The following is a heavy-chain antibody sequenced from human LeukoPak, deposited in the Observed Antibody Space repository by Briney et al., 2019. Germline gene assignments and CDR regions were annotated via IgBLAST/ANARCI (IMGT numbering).Heavy chain of an antibody. CDR1: GFSFSEYY. V-gene: IGHV3-11*03. Sequence: GGSLRLSCAASGFSFSEYYMSWIRQAPGKALEWVSCISSGSSYTNYTDSVKGRFTISRDNAKRSLYLQMNSLTAEDTAVYYCARSGGTYGWFDPWGQGTLVTVSS. D-gene: IGHD1-26*01. J-gene: IGHJ5*02. CDR2: ISSGSSYT. CDR3: ARSGGTYGWFDP.